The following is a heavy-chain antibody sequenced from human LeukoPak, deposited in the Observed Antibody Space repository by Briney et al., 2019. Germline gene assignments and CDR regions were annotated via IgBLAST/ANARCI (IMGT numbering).Heavy chain of an antibody. D-gene: IGHD1-26*01. CDR3: AKEPRWELLHSFDV. V-gene: IGHV3-23*01. CDR2: ISGSGGST. CDR1: GFTFSSYS. Sequence: GGSLRLSCAASGFTFSSYSMNWVRQAPGKGLEWVSIISGSGGSTYYADSVKGRFTISRDNSKNTLYLQMNSLRAEDTAVYYCAKEPRWELLHSFDVWGQGTMVTVSS. J-gene: IGHJ3*01.